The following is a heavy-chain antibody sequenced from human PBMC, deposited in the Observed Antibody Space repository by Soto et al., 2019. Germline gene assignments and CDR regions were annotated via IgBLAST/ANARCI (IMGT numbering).Heavy chain of an antibody. V-gene: IGHV3-23*01. J-gene: IGHJ6*03. D-gene: IGHD3-3*01. CDR2: ISGSGGST. Sequence: GGSLRLSCAASGFTFSSYAMSWVRQAPGKGLEWVSAISGSGGSTYYADSVKGRFTISRDNSKNTLYLQMNSLRAQDTAVYYCAKVSYDFWSGYHSSPYYYMDVWGKGTTVTVSS. CDR3: AKVSYDFWSGYHSSPYYYMDV. CDR1: GFTFSSYA.